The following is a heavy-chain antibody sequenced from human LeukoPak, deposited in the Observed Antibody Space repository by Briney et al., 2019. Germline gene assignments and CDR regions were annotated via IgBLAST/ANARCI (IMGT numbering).Heavy chain of an antibody. J-gene: IGHJ4*02. CDR1: GFTFSSYA. V-gene: IGHV3-30-3*01. Sequence: PGGSLRLSCAASGFTFSSYAMHWVRQAPGKGLEWVAVISYDGSNKYYADSVKGRFTISRDNSKNTLYLQMNSLRAEDTAVYYCARGGSGWQRGDYWGQGTLVTVSS. CDR2: ISYDGSNK. CDR3: ARGGSGWQRGDY. D-gene: IGHD6-19*01.